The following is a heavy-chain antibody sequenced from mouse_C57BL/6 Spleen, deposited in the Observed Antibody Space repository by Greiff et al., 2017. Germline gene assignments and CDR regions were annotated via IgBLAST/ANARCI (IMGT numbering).Heavy chain of an antibody. Sequence: VQLQQPGAELVKPGASVKMSCKASGYTFTSYWITWVKQRPGQGLEWIGDIYPGCGSPNYNEKFTSKATLTVDTSSSTAYMQLSSLTSEDAAVYYCARGLSFSYDYSRDYWGQGTTLTVAS. V-gene: IGHV1-55*01. CDR3: ARGLSFSYDYSRDY. J-gene: IGHJ2*01. D-gene: IGHD1-1*02. CDR1: GYTFTSYW. CDR2: IYPGCGSP.